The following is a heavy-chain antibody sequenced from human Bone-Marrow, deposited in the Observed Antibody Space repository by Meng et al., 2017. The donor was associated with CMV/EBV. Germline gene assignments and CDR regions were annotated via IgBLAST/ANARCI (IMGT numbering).Heavy chain of an antibody. D-gene: IGHD6-13*01. V-gene: IGHV3-7*01. J-gene: IGHJ4*02. CDR2: IKQGGSEK. CDR1: GFTFSNYW. CDR3: ARDYGAEAAAGTCDF. Sequence: GESLKISCAGSGFTFSNYWMSWVRQAPGKGLEWVANIKQGGSEKYYVDSVKGRFTITRDNAKNSLYLQMNSLRAEDTAVYYCARDYGAEAAAGTCDFWGQGTRVTGSS.